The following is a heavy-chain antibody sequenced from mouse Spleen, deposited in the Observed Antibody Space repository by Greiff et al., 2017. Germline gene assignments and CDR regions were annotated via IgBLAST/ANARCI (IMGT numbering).Heavy chain of an antibody. CDR2: ISDGGNYT. V-gene: IGHV5-4*03. Sequence: EVKLVESGGDLVKPGGSLKLSCAASGFIFSSYDMSWVRQTPEKRLEWVATISDGGNYTYYPDNVKGRFTISRDNAKNNLYLQMSHLQSEDTAMYYCARKWYYGYDDPAWFAYWGQGTLVTVSA. CDR1: GFIFSSYD. J-gene: IGHJ3*01. CDR3: ARKWYYGYDDPAWFAY. D-gene: IGHD2-2*01.